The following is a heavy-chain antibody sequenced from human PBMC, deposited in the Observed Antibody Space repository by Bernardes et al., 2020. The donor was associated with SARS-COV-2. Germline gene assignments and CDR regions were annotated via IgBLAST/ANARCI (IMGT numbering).Heavy chain of an antibody. D-gene: IGHD1-1*01. CDR1: GGSISSGSYY. Sequence: QTLSLTCTVSGGSISSGSYYWSWIRQPAGKGLEWIGHIYTSGSTNYNPSLKSRVTISVDTSKNQFSLKLSSVTAADTAVYYCARDPGTTGWFDPWGQGTLVTVSS. CDR3: ARDPGTTGWFDP. CDR2: IYTSGST. V-gene: IGHV4-61*09. J-gene: IGHJ5*02.